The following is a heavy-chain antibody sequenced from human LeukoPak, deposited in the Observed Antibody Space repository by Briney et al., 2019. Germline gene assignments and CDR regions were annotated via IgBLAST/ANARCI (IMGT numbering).Heavy chain of an antibody. Sequence: ASVTVSCKASGYTFTGYYMHWLRQAPGQGLEWMGRINPNSGGTNYAQKLKGRVTMPRDKSKSTVYMEMRRLRSEDTAVYYCAGGGPLVNWCDPWGQGTLVTVSS. CDR1: GYTFTGYY. V-gene: IGHV1-2*06. CDR3: AGGGPLVNWCDP. CDR2: INPNSGGT. D-gene: IGHD2-8*02. J-gene: IGHJ5*02.